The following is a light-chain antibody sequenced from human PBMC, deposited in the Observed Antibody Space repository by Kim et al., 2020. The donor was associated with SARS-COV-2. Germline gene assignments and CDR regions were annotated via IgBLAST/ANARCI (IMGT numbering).Light chain of an antibody. J-gene: IGLJ3*02. CDR3: HSFDSSTWV. CDR1: SGTIASNF. Sequence: LTQPHSVSESPGKTVTISCTPDSGTIASNFVQWFQQRPGSSPTTVIFEDDRRPSGVPDRFSGSVDVSSNSASLTISGLKNEDEADYYCHSFDSSTWV. CDR2: EDD. V-gene: IGLV6-57*01.